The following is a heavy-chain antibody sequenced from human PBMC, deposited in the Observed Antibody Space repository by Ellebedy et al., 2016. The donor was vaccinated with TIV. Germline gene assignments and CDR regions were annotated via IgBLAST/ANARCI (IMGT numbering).Heavy chain of an antibody. V-gene: IGHV4-38-2*02. D-gene: IGHD1-26*01. CDR2: IYHTGHT. Sequence: MPSETLSLTCTVSGYSISSGYFWGWFRQPPGKGLEWIGIIYHTGHTYYNPSLKSRVTISVDTSKNQFSLKFSSVTAADTALYYCARDKGGTAFDIWGLGTMVSVSS. CDR1: GYSISSGYF. J-gene: IGHJ3*02. CDR3: ARDKGGTAFDI.